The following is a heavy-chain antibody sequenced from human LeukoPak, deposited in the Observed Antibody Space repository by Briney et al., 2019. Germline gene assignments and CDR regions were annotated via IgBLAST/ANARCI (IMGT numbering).Heavy chain of an antibody. CDR3: ARWPHNWLFMTPSYYFDY. CDR2: IVSGGGRT. J-gene: IGHJ4*02. D-gene: IGHD3-9*01. CDR1: GFTFNNYA. Sequence: PGGSLRLSCAASGFTFNNYAMSWVRQAPGKGLDWVSAIVSGGGRTYYADSVRGRFTISRDSSKDTLYLQMNSLRAEDTAVYYCARWPHNWLFMTPSYYFDYWGQGTLVTVSS. V-gene: IGHV3-23*01.